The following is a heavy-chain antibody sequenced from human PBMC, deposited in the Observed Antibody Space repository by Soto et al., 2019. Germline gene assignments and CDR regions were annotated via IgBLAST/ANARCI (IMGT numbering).Heavy chain of an antibody. J-gene: IGHJ4*02. V-gene: IGHV4-34*01. CDR2: INHSGST. CDR3: ARGRDY. Sequence: QVQLQQWGAGLLKPSETLSLTCAVYGGSFSHFYWSWIRQPPGKGLEWIGEINHSGSTNYNPSLKSRVTISVDTSKNQFSLKMSSVTAANTAMYYCARGRDYWSQGTLVTVSS. CDR1: GGSFSHFY.